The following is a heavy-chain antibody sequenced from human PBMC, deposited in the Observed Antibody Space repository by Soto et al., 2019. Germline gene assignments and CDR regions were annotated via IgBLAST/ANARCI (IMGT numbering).Heavy chain of an antibody. CDR3: AKHSEYQLLSWLDP. CDR2: IRAGGGNT. D-gene: IGHD2-2*01. Sequence: EVQLLESGGGLVQPGGSLRLSCAASGFSFSTYAMSWVRQAPGKGLEWVSGIRAGGGNTYYADSVRGRFTISRDNSKNTVDLQISSLRAEDTALYYCAKHSEYQLLSWLDPWGLGTLVTVSS. J-gene: IGHJ5*02. V-gene: IGHV3-23*01. CDR1: GFSFSTYA.